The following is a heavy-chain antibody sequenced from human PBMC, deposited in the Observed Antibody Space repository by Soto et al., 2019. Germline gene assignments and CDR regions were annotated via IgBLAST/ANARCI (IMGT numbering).Heavy chain of an antibody. CDR1: GGSISSYY. CDR3: ARYGSGSSVWFDP. CDR2: IYYSGST. D-gene: IGHD3-10*01. J-gene: IGHJ5*02. Sequence: QVQLQESDRGLVKPSETLSLTCTVSGGSISSYYWSWIRQPPGKGLEWIGYIYYSGSTNYNPSLKSRVTISVDTSKNQFSLKLSSVTAADTAVYYCARYGSGSSVWFDPWGQGTLVTVSS. V-gene: IGHV4-59*01.